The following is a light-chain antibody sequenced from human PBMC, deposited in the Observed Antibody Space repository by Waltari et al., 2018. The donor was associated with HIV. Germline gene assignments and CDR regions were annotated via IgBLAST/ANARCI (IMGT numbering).Light chain of an antibody. J-gene: IGLJ2*01. CDR3: CSYSSSGTVP. V-gene: IGLV2-14*03. CDR2: DVS. Sequence: ASWYQQSPDKAPRLVIYDVSNRPSGVSGRFSGSKSGSAASLTISGLQPEDEADYYCCSYSSSGTVPFGGGTRLTVL.